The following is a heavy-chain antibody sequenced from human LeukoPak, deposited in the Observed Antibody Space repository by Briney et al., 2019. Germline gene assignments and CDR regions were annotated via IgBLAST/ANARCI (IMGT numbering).Heavy chain of an antibody. CDR3: ARVGAWFGESNNWFDP. Sequence: GASVKVSCKASGYTFTGYYMHWVRQAPGQGLEWMGWINPNSGGTNYAQKFQGRVTMTRDTSISTAYMELRSLRSDDTAVYYCARVGAWFGESNNWFDPWGQGTLVTVSS. J-gene: IGHJ5*02. D-gene: IGHD3-10*01. V-gene: IGHV1-2*02. CDR2: INPNSGGT. CDR1: GYTFTGYY.